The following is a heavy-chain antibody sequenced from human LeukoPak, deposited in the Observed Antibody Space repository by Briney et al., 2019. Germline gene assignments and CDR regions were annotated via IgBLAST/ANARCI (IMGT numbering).Heavy chain of an antibody. Sequence: SQTLSLTCTVSGGSISSGDYYWSWIRQPAGKGLEWIGRIYTSGSTNYNPSLKSRVTMSVDTSKNQFSLKLSSVTAADTAVYYCARDDYGDYWFDPWGQGTLVTVSS. CDR1: GGSISSGDYY. D-gene: IGHD4-17*01. CDR2: IYTSGST. V-gene: IGHV4-61*02. CDR3: ARDDYGDYWFDP. J-gene: IGHJ5*02.